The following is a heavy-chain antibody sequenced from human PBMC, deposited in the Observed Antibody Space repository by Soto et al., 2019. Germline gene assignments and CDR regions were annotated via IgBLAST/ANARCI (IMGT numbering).Heavy chain of an antibody. CDR3: ARDGRTPTHSDKPYYYYMDV. CDR1: GFTFSSYS. J-gene: IGHJ6*03. D-gene: IGHD2-2*01. CDR2: ISSSSSYI. V-gene: IGHV3-21*01. Sequence: EVQLVESGGGLVKPGGSLRLSCAASGFTFSSYSMNWVRQAPGKGLEWVSSISSSSSYIYYADSVNGRFTISRDNAKKSMYLQMNRLRAEDTAVYYCARDGRTPTHSDKPYYYYMDVWGKGTTVTVSS.